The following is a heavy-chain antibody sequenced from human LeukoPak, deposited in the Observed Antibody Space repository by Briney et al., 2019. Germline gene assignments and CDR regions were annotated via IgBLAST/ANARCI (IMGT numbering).Heavy chain of an antibody. CDR1: GGTFSSYA. V-gene: IGHV1-69*06. CDR2: IIPIFGTA. CDR3: ARDRYSSSWGHYYYYYMDV. J-gene: IGHJ6*03. D-gene: IGHD6-13*01. Sequence: GASVKVSCKASGGTFSSYAISWVRQAPGQGLEWMGGIIPIFGTANYAQKFQGRVTITADKSTSTAYMELSSLRSEDTAVYYCARDRYSSSWGHYYYYYMDVWGKGTTVTVSS.